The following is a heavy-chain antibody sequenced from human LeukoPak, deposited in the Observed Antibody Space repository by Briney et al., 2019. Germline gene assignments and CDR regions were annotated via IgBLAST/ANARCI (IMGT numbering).Heavy chain of an antibody. CDR2: IYHTGST. V-gene: IGHV4-59*02. CDR1: GGSVSDYY. CDR3: ARDRENYYGSGSFDY. Sequence: SETLSLTCTISGGSVSDYYWSWIRQSPGKGLEWIGYIYHTGSTSYSPSLKSRVTISADTSQNQFSLKLSSVTAADTAVYYCARDRENYYGSGSFDYWGQGTLVTVSS. D-gene: IGHD3-10*01. J-gene: IGHJ4*02.